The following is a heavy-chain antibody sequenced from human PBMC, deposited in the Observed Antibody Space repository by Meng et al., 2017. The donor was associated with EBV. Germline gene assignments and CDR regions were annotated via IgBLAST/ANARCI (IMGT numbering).Heavy chain of an antibody. CDR2: IYWDDDK. J-gene: IGHJ4*02. CDR3: AHIIAARPFDY. D-gene: IGHD6-6*01. CDR1: WFSLSTRGVG. Sequence: HITLKESGPTLVKPTQTLSLTCTFSWFSLSTRGVGVGWIRQPPGKALEWLALIYWDDDKRYSPSLKSRLTITKDTSKNQVVLTMTNMDPVDAATYYCAHIIAARPFDYWGQGTLVTVSS. V-gene: IGHV2-5*02.